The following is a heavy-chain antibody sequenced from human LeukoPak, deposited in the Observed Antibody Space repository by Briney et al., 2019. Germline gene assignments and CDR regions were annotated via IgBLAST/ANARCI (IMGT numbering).Heavy chain of an antibody. CDR1: GGSFSGYY. J-gene: IGHJ6*02. D-gene: IGHD6-19*01. Sequence: SSETLSLTCAVYGGSFSGYYWSWIRQPPGKGLEWIGEINHSGSTNYNPSLKSRVTISVDTSKNQFSLKVSSVTAADTAVYYCARVWAVAEPSDVWGQGTTVTVSS. CDR2: INHSGST. CDR3: ARVWAVAEPSDV. V-gene: IGHV4-34*01.